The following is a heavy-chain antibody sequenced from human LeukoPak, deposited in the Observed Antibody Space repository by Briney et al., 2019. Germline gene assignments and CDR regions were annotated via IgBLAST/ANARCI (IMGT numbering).Heavy chain of an antibody. D-gene: IGHD1-26*01. CDR3: GKNRYSGSLSPFDI. CDR2: IGGSGGNI. CDR1: GFTFSAYA. J-gene: IGHJ3*02. Sequence: GGSRRLSCAASGFTFSAYAMNWVRQAPGKGLEWVSGIGGSGGNINYADSVKGRFSISRDNSENTLFLQMNSLRAEDTAVYYCGKNRYSGSLSPFDIWGQGTMVTVSS. V-gene: IGHV3-23*01.